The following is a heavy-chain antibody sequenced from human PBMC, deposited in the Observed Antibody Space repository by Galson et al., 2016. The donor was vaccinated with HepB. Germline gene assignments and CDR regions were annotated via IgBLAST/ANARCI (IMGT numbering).Heavy chain of an antibody. Sequence: SLRLSCAASGFTFSTYAMHWVRQAPGKGLAWVAVISYDGSNKCYADSVKGRFTISRDNSKNTLYLQMNSLRDEDTAVYYCAKEAAPTVRSGSDVDYWGQGTLVTVSS. CDR2: ISYDGSNK. CDR1: GFTFSTYA. J-gene: IGHJ4*02. D-gene: IGHD2-21*01. V-gene: IGHV3-30*18. CDR3: AKEAAPTVRSGSDVDY.